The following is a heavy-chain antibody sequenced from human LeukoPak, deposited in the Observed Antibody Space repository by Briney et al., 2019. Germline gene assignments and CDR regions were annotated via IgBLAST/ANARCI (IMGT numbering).Heavy chain of an antibody. D-gene: IGHD3-10*01. CDR3: AREGPTYGSGSSDY. CDR2: ISAYNGNT. J-gene: IGHJ4*02. CDR1: GYTFTSYG. V-gene: IGHV1-18*01. Sequence: ASVKVSCKASGYTFTSYGISWVRQAPGQGLEWMGWISAYNGNTNYAQKLQGRVTMTTDTPTSTAYMELRSLRSDDTAVYYCAREGPTYGSGSSDYWGQGTLVTVSS.